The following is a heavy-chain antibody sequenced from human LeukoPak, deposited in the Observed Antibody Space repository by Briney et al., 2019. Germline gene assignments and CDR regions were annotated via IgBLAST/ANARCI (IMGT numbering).Heavy chain of an antibody. D-gene: IGHD3-10*01. CDR1: GFTFSSYS. J-gene: IGHJ4*02. Sequence: KPGGSLRLSCAASGFTFSSYSMNWVRQAPRKGLEWVSSISSSSSYIYYADSVKGRFTISRDNAKNSLYLQMNSLRAEDTAVYYCAREGAYYGSGSYSYWGQGTLVTVSS. CDR3: AREGAYYGSGSYSY. CDR2: ISSSSSYI. V-gene: IGHV3-21*01.